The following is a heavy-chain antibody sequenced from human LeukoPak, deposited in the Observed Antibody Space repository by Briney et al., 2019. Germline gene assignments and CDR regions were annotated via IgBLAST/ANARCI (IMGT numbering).Heavy chain of an antibody. J-gene: IGHJ5*02. CDR2: ISWNSGSI. CDR1: GFTFDDYA. Sequence: GGSLRLSCAASGFTFDDYAMHWVRQAPGKGLEWVSGISWNSGSIVYADSERGRFTISRDNAKNSLYLQMNSLRAEDTALYYCAKDPYGSGNSNWFDPWGQGTLVTVSS. V-gene: IGHV3-9*01. CDR3: AKDPYGSGNSNWFDP. D-gene: IGHD3-10*01.